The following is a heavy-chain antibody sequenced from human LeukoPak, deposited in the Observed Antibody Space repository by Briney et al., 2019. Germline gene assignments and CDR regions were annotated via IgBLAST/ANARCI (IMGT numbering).Heavy chain of an antibody. D-gene: IGHD3-10*01. CDR3: ARDLPSAMSGGDAFDI. CDR2: IYYSGST. V-gene: IGHV4-59*01. CDR1: GGSISSYY. Sequence: SETLSLTCTVSGGSISSYYWSWIRQPAGKGLEWIGSIYYSGSTYYNPSLKSRVTISVDTSKNQFSLKLSSVTAADTAVYYCARDLPSAMSGGDAFDIWGQGTMVTVSS. J-gene: IGHJ3*02.